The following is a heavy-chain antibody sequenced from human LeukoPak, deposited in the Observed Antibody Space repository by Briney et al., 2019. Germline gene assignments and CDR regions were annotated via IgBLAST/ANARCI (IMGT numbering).Heavy chain of an antibody. CDR3: YFGSGSRRHDY. D-gene: IGHD3-10*01. V-gene: IGHV4-39*07. CDR2: IYYSGST. Sequence: SETLSLTCTVSGGSISSSSYYWGWIRQPPGKGLEWIGSIYYSGSTYYNPSLKSRVTISVDTSKNQFSLKLSSVTAAETAVYYCYFGSGSRRHDYWGQGTLATVSS. J-gene: IGHJ4*02. CDR1: GGSISSSSYY.